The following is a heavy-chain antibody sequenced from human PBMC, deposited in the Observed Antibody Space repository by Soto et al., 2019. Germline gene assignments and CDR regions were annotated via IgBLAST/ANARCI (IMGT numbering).Heavy chain of an antibody. V-gene: IGHV1-69*13. CDR3: ARGDRHSSGSLSLFDY. CDR1: GGTFSSYA. D-gene: IGHD6-19*01. Sequence: SVKVSCKASGGTFSSYAISWVRQAPGQGLEWMGGIIPIFGTANYAQKFQGRVTITADESTSTAYMELSSLRSEDTAVYYCARGDRHSSGSLSLFDYWGQGTLVTVSS. CDR2: IIPIFGTA. J-gene: IGHJ4*02.